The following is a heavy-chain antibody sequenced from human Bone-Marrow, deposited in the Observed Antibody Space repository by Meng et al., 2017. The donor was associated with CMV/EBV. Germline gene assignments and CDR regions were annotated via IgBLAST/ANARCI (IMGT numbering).Heavy chain of an antibody. V-gene: IGHV3-21*04. Sequence: GGSLRLSCVASGFTVSSNYMSWVRQAPGKGLEWVSSISNSSSYIYYADSVKGRFTTSRDNAKNSLYLQMNSLRAEDTAVYYCARTLWRHADYWGQGTLVTVSS. CDR2: ISNSSSYI. CDR1: GFTVSSNY. D-gene: IGHD5-18*01. CDR3: ARTLWRHADY. J-gene: IGHJ4*02.